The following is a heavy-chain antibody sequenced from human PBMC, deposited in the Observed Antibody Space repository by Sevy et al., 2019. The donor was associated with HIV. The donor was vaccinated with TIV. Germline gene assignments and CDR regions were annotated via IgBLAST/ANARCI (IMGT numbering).Heavy chain of an antibody. D-gene: IGHD3-9*01. J-gene: IGHJ4*02. CDR2: ISYDGTKT. V-gene: IGHV3-30*03. Sequence: GGSLRLSCAASGFTFSTYGIHWVRQAPGKGLEWVALISYDGTKTFYIDSVKGRFTVSRDNSKNVLYLQMNSLRPEDTAVYYCAVWPGGQTRYYLKIDSWGQGTLVTVSS. CDR3: AVWPGGQTRYYLKIDS. CDR1: GFTFSTYG.